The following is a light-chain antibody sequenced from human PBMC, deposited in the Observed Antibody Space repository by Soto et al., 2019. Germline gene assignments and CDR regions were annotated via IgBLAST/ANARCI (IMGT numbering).Light chain of an antibody. Sequence: FMLTQPHSVSESPGKTVTISCTRSSGSIASNYVQWYQQRPGSAPTSVMYEDNQRPSGVPDRFSGSIDSSSNSASLTISGLKTEDEADYYCQSYDSSNRVFGTGTKVTVL. CDR3: QSYDSSNRV. CDR2: EDN. CDR1: SGSIASNY. V-gene: IGLV6-57*04. J-gene: IGLJ1*01.